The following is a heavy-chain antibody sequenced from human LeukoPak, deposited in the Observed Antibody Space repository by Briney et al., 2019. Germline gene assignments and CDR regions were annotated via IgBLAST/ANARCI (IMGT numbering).Heavy chain of an antibody. CDR1: GYTLTKLA. CDR3: ATGSSSSEGALDP. CDR2: FDPEDGET. D-gene: IGHD6-6*01. Sequence: GASVKVSCKVSGYTLTKLAMHWVRQAPGKGLEWMGGFDPEDGETIYAQNFQGRITMTEDTSTDTAYMELSSLRSEDTAVYYCATGSSSSEGALDPWGQGTLVTVSS. V-gene: IGHV1-24*01. J-gene: IGHJ5*02.